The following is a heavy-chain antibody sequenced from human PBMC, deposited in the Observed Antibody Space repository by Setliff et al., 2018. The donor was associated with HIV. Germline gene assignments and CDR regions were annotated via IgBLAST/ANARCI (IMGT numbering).Heavy chain of an antibody. CDR2: ISNSGGNT. D-gene: IGHD3-22*01. CDR3: AKEVPYSNGFMYFDY. CDR1: GFTFKIYA. J-gene: IGHJ4*02. Sequence: GGSLRLSCKASGFTFKIYAMSWLRQAPGKGLEWVSAISNSGGNTYYADSVKGRFTISRDNSENTLYLQMNSLRPEDTAIYYCAKEVPYSNGFMYFDYWGQGTLVTVSS. V-gene: IGHV3-23*01.